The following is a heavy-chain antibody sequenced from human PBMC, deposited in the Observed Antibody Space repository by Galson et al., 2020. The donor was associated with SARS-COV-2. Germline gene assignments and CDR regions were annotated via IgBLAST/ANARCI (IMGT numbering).Heavy chain of an antibody. J-gene: IGHJ6*02. CDR3: AKNYDFWSGYHTDYYYAMDV. V-gene: IGHV1-2*02. CDR1: GYTFTGYY. D-gene: IGHD3-3*01. CDR2: INPDTGGT. Sequence: ASVKDSCKASGYTFTGYYIHWVRQPPGQGLEWMGWINPDTGGTNYAQSFQGRLTMTRDTSISTAYLELSSLRYDDTAVYHCAKNYDFWSGYHTDYYYAMDVWGQGTTVNVFS.